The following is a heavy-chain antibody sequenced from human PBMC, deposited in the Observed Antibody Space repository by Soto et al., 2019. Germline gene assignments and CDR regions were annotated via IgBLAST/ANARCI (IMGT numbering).Heavy chain of an antibody. Sequence: GASVKVSCKAYGYTFISYGISWVRQAPGQGLEWMGWISGYNGNTNYAQKFQGRVTMTTDTSTSTAYMELRSLRSDDTAVYYCARDRRTMLGPDAFDIWGQGTMVTVSS. V-gene: IGHV1-18*01. CDR2: ISGYNGNT. CDR1: GYTFISYG. CDR3: ARDRRTMLGPDAFDI. J-gene: IGHJ3*02. D-gene: IGHD3-10*02.